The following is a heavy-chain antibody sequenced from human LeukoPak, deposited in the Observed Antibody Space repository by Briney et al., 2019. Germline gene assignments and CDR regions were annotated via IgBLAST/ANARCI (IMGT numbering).Heavy chain of an antibody. Sequence: GRSLRLSCAASGFTSSSYAMHWVRQAQGKGLEWVAAISYDGSSKYYADSVKGRFTISRDNSKNTLYLQMNSLRAEDTAVYYCARAQSGGSGSYCPPYFDCWVQGTLVAV. CDR2: ISYDGSSK. CDR1: GFTSSSYA. V-gene: IGHV3-30-3*01. J-gene: IGHJ4*02. CDR3: ARAQSGGSGSYCPPYFDC. D-gene: IGHD3-10*01.